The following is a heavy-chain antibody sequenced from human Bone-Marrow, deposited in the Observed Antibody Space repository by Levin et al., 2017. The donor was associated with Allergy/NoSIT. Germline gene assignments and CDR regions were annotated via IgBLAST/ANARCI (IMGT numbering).Heavy chain of an antibody. CDR2: ISSSSSYI. D-gene: IGHD4-11*01. J-gene: IGHJ5*02. V-gene: IGHV3-21*01. CDR3: ATGPAMTTGGGWFDP. CDR1: GFTFSSYS. Sequence: SGGSLRLSCAASGFTFSSYSMNWVRQAPGKGLEWVSSISSSSSYIYYADSVKGRFTISRDNAKNSLYLQMNSLRAEDTAVYYCATGPAMTTGGGWFDPWGQGTLVTVSS.